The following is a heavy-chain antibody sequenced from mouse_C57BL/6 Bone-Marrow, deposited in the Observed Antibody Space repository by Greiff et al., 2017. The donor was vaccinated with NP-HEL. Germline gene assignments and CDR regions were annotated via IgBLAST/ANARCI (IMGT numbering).Heavy chain of an antibody. V-gene: IGHV5-4*01. D-gene: IGHD1-1*01. J-gene: IGHJ4*01. CDR1: GFTFSSYA. CDR3: ERETSPMYYYGSNHAMDD. CDR2: ISDGGSYT. Sequence: DVMLVESGGGLVKPGGSLKLSCAASGFTFSSYAMSWVRQTPEKRLEWVATISDGGSYTYYPDNVKGRFTISRDNAKNILYLQMSHLKSEETAMDYGERETSPMYYYGSNHAMDDRGQGTSVTV.